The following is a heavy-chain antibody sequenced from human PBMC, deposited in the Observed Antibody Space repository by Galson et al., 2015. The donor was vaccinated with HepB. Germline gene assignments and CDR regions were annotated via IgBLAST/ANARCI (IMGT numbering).Heavy chain of an antibody. CDR2: IFPGDSHT. CDR1: GYNFSGYW. D-gene: IGHD3-22*01. J-gene: IGHJ6*02. V-gene: IGHV5-51*03. Sequence: QSGAEVKKPGESLKISCKGSGYNFSGYWIGWVRQMPGKGLEWMGTIFPGDSHTRYSPSFQGQVTISADKSTAYLQWSSLKASDTAMYYCARSSSGPLGYYGMDVWGLGTLVTVSS. CDR3: ARSSSGPLGYYGMDV.